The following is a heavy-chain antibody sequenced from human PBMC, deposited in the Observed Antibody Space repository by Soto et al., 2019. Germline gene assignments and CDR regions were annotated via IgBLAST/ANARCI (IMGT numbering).Heavy chain of an antibody. CDR2: ISYDGSNK. CDR3: AREPLGYCSSTSCHTPYNWFDP. Sequence: SGGSLRLSCAASGFTFSSYAMHWVRQAPGKGLEWVAVISYDGSNKYYADSVKGRFTISRDNSKNTLYLQMNSLRAEDTAVYYCAREPLGYCSSTSCHTPYNWFDPWGQGTLVTVSS. CDR1: GFTFSSYA. J-gene: IGHJ5*02. D-gene: IGHD2-2*02. V-gene: IGHV3-30-3*01.